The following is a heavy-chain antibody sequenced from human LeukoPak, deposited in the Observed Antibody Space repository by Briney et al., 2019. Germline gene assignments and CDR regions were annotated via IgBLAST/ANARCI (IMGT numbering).Heavy chain of an antibody. CDR2: ISGGGGST. D-gene: IGHD3-22*01. Sequence: GGSLRLSCAASGFTFSSSGMSWVRQAPGEGLEWVSVISGGGGSTYYACSVKGRFTISRDDSKNTLYLQMNSLRAEDTAVYYGAKDLLRAYYYDRSGPFDYWGQGTLVTVSS. V-gene: IGHV3-23*01. CDR3: AKDLLRAYYYDRSGPFDY. J-gene: IGHJ4*02. CDR1: GFTFSSSG.